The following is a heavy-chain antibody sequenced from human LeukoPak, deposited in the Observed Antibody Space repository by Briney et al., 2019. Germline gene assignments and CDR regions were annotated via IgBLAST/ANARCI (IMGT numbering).Heavy chain of an antibody. V-gene: IGHV3-66*01. CDR1: GFIVSSNY. D-gene: IGHD3-10*01. J-gene: IGHJ4*02. CDR2: ISGGGDT. CDR3: ASDVWFGEPH. Sequence: GGSLRLSCAASGFIVSSNYMNWVRQAPGKGLEWVSLISGGGDTHYVDSVKGRFTISRDNSKITVYLQMDSLRAEDTAVYYCASDVWFGEPHWGQGTLVTVSS.